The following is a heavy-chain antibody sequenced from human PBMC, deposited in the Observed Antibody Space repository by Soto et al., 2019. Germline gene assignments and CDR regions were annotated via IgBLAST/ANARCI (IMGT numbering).Heavy chain of an antibody. V-gene: IGHV4-34*01. CDR2: VNDGGRP. J-gene: IGHJ4*02. D-gene: IGHD3-22*01. CDR3: ARLGYYHSGGPP. CDR1: GGSFSAYY. Sequence: QVQLQQWGAGLLKPSETLSLTWAVYGGSFSAYYWSWIRQPPGKGLEWIGEVNDGGRPNYSVSLKSRLTISLDTSKNQFSLKLSSVTAADTAVYYCARLGYYHSGGPPWGQGTLVTVSS.